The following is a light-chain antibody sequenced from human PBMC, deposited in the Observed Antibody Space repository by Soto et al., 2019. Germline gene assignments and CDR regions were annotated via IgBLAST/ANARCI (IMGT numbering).Light chain of an antibody. CDR3: QKYNTAPLT. CDR2: AAS. CDR1: RGLSNF. Sequence: DTQMTQSPSSLSASVGDRVTITCRASRGLSNFLAWYQQKPGKVPKLLIYAASTLQSGVPSRFSGSGSGTDFTLTINGLQSEDVATYYCQKYNTAPLTFGGGTKVQSK. J-gene: IGKJ4*01. V-gene: IGKV1-27*01.